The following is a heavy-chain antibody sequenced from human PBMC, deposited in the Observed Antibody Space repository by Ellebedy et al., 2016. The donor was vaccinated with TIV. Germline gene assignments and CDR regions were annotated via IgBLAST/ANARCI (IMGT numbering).Heavy chain of an antibody. V-gene: IGHV1-18*01. CDR1: GYNFNNYG. J-gene: IGHJ4*02. Sequence: AASLKVSCKSSGYNFNNYGITWARQAPGQGLEWMGWISAYNGNTYYAQSLQGRVTMTADTSTRTSYMELKRLTSDDTAVYYCARRGRKVGASDYWGQGTLVTVSS. D-gene: IGHD1-26*01. CDR2: ISAYNGNT. CDR3: ARRGRKVGASDY.